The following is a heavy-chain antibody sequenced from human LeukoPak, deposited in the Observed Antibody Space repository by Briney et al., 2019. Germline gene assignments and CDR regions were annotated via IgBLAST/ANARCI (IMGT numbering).Heavy chain of an antibody. J-gene: IGHJ5*02. CDR1: GGSFSGYY. D-gene: IGHD3-3*01. V-gene: IGHV4-34*01. Sequence: PSETLSLTCAVYGGSFSGYYWSWIRQPPGKGLEWIGEINHSGSTNYNPSLKSRVTISVDTSKNQFSLKLSSVTAADTAVYYCARSPYDFWSGYDNWFDPWGQGTLVTVSS. CDR3: ARSPYDFWSGYDNWFDP. CDR2: INHSGST.